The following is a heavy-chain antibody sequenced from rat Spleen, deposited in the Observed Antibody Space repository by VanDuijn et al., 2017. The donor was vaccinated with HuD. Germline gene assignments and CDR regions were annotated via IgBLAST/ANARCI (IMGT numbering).Heavy chain of an antibody. D-gene: IGHD4-3*01. CDR1: GFTFSDYY. V-gene: IGHV5-29*01. CDR3: VRQDTSGYSNWFAY. CDR2: ISSDGGRN. J-gene: IGHJ3*01. Sequence: EVQLVASDGGLVQPGRSLKLSCAASGFTFSDYYMAWVRQAPTKGLEWVATISSDGGRNFYRDSVKGRFTISRDNAKRSLYLQMDSLRSGDTATYYCVRQDTSGYSNWFAYWGQGTLVTVSS.